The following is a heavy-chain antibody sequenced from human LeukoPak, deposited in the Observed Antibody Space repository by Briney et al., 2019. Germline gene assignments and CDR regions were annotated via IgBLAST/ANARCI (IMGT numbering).Heavy chain of an antibody. Sequence: SETLSLTCAVYGGSFSGCSWSWIRQPPGKGLEWIGEITHSGSTNYNPSLTSRVTISVDTSKNQLSLKLTLVTAADTAVYYCARGSPPILFDYWGQGTLVTVSS. J-gene: IGHJ4*02. V-gene: IGHV4-34*01. CDR1: GGSFSGCS. CDR3: ARGSPPILFDY. CDR2: ITHSGST.